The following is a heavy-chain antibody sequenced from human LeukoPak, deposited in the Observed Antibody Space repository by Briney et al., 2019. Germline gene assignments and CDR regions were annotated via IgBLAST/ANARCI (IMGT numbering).Heavy chain of an antibody. D-gene: IGHD3-22*01. Sequence: GASVKVSCKASGYTFTGYYIHWVRQAPGQGLEWMGWINPNNGNTNYAQKFQGRVTMTRDTSISTAYMELSSLRSDDTAVYYCARGGDSSGYYSSQGDYWGQGTLVPVSS. V-gene: IGHV1-2*02. CDR1: GYTFTGYY. CDR3: ARGGDSSGYYSSQGDY. CDR2: INPNNGNT. J-gene: IGHJ4*02.